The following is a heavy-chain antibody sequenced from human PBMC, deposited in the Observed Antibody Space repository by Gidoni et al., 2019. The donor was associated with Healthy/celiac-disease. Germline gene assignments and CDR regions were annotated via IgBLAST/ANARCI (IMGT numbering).Heavy chain of an antibody. CDR3: AADDFWSGYAYYYYGIDA. D-gene: IGHD3-3*01. J-gene: IGHJ6*02. CDR2: ISYSVST. V-gene: IGHV4-39*01. CDR1: GGSISSSSHY. Sequence: QLQLQEEGPGLVKAAGTLSLTCTGAGGSISSSSHYWGWIRQPPGKGLEWIWSISYSVSTYYHPSLKSRVTISGDTSKNQFSLKLSSVTAADTAVYYCAADDFWSGYAYYYYGIDAWGQGTTVTVSS.